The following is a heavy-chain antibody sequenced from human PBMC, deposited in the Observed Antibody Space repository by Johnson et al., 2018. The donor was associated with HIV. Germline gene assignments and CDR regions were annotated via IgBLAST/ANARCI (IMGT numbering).Heavy chain of an antibody. V-gene: IGHV3-7*01. CDR2: INQDGGEK. CDR1: GFTLRSYS. Sequence: VQLVESGGGLVQPGGSLRLSCAASGFTLRSYSMIWVRQAPGKGLEWVANINQDGGEKYYVDSVKGRFTLSRDNSKNTLDLQMNSLTIEDTAVFYCAKTRMGGILDAFDLWGQGTMVIVS. CDR3: AKTRMGGILDAFDL. D-gene: IGHD3-10*01. J-gene: IGHJ3*01.